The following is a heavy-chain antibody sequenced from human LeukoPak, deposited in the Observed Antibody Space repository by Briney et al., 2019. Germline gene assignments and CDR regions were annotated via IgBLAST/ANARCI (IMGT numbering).Heavy chain of an antibody. J-gene: IGHJ4*02. Sequence: LGESLKISCKGSGYSFTSYWIAWVRQMPGKGLEWMGIIYPGDSDTTYSPSFQGQFTISADKPISTAYLKWNSLKDSDTAMYYCARLGGYCSTTACYQLDYWGQGTLVTVSS. CDR1: GYSFTSYW. V-gene: IGHV5-51*01. CDR2: IYPGDSDT. CDR3: ARLGGYCSTTACYQLDY. D-gene: IGHD2-2*01.